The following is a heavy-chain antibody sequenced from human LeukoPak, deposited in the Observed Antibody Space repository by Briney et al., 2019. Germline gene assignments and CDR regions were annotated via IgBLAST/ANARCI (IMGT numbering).Heavy chain of an antibody. V-gene: IGHV2-5*08. J-gene: IGHJ5*02. CDR1: GGSISSGDYY. Sequence: QTLSLTCTVSGGSISSGDYYWSWIRQPPGKGLEWIALIYWDDDKRYSPSLKSRLTITKDTSKNQVVLTMTNMDPVDTATYYCAHTAAVALFDPWGQGTLVTVSS. D-gene: IGHD6-19*01. CDR2: IYWDDDK. CDR3: AHTAAVALFDP.